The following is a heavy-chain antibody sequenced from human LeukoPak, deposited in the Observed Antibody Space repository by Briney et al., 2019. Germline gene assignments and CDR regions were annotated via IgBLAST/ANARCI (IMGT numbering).Heavy chain of an antibody. CDR3: ARVRFYDTTGYSTSYYLDY. CDR2: THYSGTG. J-gene: IGHJ4*02. CDR1: GGPIIASY. D-gene: IGHD3-22*01. V-gene: IGHV4-59*01. Sequence: PSETLSLTCAVSGGPIIASYWSWIWQPPGKGLEWIGYTHYSGTGNYNPSLKSRVTISIDTSKNRFSLRLTSVTAADTAVYYCARVRFYDTTGYSTSYYLDYWGQGALVTVSS.